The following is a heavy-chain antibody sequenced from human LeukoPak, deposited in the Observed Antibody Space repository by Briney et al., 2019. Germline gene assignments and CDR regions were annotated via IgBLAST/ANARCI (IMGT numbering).Heavy chain of an antibody. Sequence: KASETLSLTCTVSGDSISSSSYYWGWIRQPPGKGLEWIGSVYYSGTTYYNPSLKSRVTISVDTSKNQFSLKLSSVTAADTAVYYCARLRGYSYDYSDYWGQGTLVTVSS. CDR1: GDSISSSSYY. D-gene: IGHD5-18*01. CDR2: VYYSGTT. J-gene: IGHJ4*02. CDR3: ARLRGYSYDYSDY. V-gene: IGHV4-39*01.